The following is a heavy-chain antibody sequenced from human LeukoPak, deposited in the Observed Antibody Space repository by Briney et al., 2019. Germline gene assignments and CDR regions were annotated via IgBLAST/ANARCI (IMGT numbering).Heavy chain of an antibody. CDR3: ARGEGYFDY. Sequence: SETLSLTCTVSGGSISSDYWSWIRQSPGKGLEWIGYIHYSGGTKYNPSLKNRVTISMDTCKNQFSLKVSSVTAADTAVYYCARGEGYFDYWGQGTLVTVSS. V-gene: IGHV4-59*12. D-gene: IGHD1-26*01. J-gene: IGHJ4*02. CDR1: GGSISSDY. CDR2: IHYSGGT.